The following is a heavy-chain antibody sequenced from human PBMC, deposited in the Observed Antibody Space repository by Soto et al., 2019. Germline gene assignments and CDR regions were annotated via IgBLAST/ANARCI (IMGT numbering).Heavy chain of an antibody. J-gene: IGHJ5*01. D-gene: IGHD3-9*01. V-gene: IGHV3-21*01. CDR1: GFTFSSYA. CDR2: ISTSGSDI. CDR3: VRCLYIDFLLSQSNWFDS. Sequence: EVQLVESGGGLVKPGGSLRLSCAASGFTFSSYAMNWVRQVPGKGLEWVSSISTSGSDIFYADSVKGRFTISRDNTKNSLYLQMRSLRAEDAAVYYCVRCLYIDFLLSQSNWFDSWGQGTLVTVSS.